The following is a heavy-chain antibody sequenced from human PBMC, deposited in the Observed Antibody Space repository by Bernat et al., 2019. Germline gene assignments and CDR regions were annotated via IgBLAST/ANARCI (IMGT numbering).Heavy chain of an antibody. D-gene: IGHD3-22*01. CDR1: GFTFSSYG. J-gene: IGHJ3*02. Sequence: QVQLVESGGGVVQPGRSLRLSCAASGFTFSSYGMHWVRQAPGKELEWVAVIWYDGSNKYYADSVKGRFTISRDNSKNTLYLQMNSLRAEDTAVYYCARSPVENGGNLFITMIVVVSRGGGAFDIWGQGTMVTVSS. V-gene: IGHV3-33*01. CDR3: ARSPVENGGNLFITMIVVVSRGGGAFDI. CDR2: IWYDGSNK.